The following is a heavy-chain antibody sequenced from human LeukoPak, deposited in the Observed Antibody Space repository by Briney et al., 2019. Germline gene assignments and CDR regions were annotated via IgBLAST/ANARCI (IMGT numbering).Heavy chain of an antibody. Sequence: GGSLRLSCAASGFTFSSYGMHWVRQAPGKGLEWVAVISYDGSNKYYADSVKGRFTIPRDNSKNTLYLQMNNLRTEDMAVYYCAKSDIIVVSDAKGNWFDPWGQGSLVTVSS. CDR3: AKSDIIVVSDAKGNWFDP. CDR1: GFTFSSYG. D-gene: IGHD2-2*01. V-gene: IGHV3-30*18. J-gene: IGHJ5*02. CDR2: ISYDGSNK.